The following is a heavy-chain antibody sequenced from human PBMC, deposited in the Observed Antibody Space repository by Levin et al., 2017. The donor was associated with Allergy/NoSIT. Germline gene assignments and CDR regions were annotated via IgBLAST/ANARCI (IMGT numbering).Heavy chain of an antibody. V-gene: IGHV3-48*03. CDR1: GFTFSSYE. D-gene: IGHD3-10*01. J-gene: IGHJ6*02. Sequence: GGSLRLSCAASGFTFSSYEMNWVRQAPGKGLEWVSYISSSGSTIYYADSVKGRFTISRDNAKNSLYLQMNSLRAEDTAVYYCAREGGGVWFGELPYYYYYYGMDVWGQGTTVTVSS. CDR3: AREGGGVWFGELPYYYYYYGMDV. CDR2: ISSSGSTI.